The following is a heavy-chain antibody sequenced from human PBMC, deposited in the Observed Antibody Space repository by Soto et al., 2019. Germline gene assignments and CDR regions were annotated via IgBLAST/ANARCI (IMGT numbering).Heavy chain of an antibody. CDR3: ARRNDYLTYYYGMDV. D-gene: IGHD4-17*01. CDR2: IYYSGST. Sequence: QLQLQESGPGLVKPSETLSLTCTVSGGSISSSSYYWGWIRQPPGKGLEWIGSIYYSGSTYYNPSLKSRVTISVDTSKNQFSLKLSSVTAADTAVYYCARRNDYLTYYYGMDVWGQGTTVTVSS. J-gene: IGHJ6*02. CDR1: GGSISSSSYY. V-gene: IGHV4-39*01.